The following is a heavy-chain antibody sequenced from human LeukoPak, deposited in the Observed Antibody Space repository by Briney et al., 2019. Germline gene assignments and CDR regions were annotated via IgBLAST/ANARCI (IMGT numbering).Heavy chain of an antibody. Sequence: PSETLSLTCAVYGGSFSNYYWSWIRQPPGKGLEWIGEINHSGSTNDNPSLKSRVTISVDTSKNQFSLKLSSVTAADTAVYYCAREGTAGTNLNWFDPWGQGTLVTVSS. CDR2: INHSGST. CDR3: AREGTAGTNLNWFDP. CDR1: GGSFSNYY. D-gene: IGHD1-1*01. V-gene: IGHV4-34*01. J-gene: IGHJ5*02.